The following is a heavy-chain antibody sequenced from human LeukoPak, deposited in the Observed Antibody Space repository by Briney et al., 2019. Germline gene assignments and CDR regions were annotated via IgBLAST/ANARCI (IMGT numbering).Heavy chain of an antibody. V-gene: IGHV1-46*01. D-gene: IGHD3-3*01. J-gene: IGHJ6*02. CDR1: GYTFTSYN. CDR2: INPSGGST. Sequence: ASVKVSCKASGYTFTSYNMNWVRQAPGQGLEWMGIINPSGGSTSYAQKFQGRVTMTRDTSTSTVYMELSRLRYEHTAVYYCARENTPHNGLRFLEWLPGYYYYGMDVWGQGTTVTVSS. CDR3: ARENTPHNGLRFLEWLPGYYYYGMDV.